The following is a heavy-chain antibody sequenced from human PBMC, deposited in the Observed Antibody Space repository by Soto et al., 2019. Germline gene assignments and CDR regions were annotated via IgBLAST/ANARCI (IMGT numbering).Heavy chain of an antibody. D-gene: IGHD5-12*01. J-gene: IGHJ5*02. CDR3: ARELSGSWYNWFDP. V-gene: IGHV3-53*01. Sequence: LRLSCAASGFSVSSNSMSWVRQAPGKGLEWVSVIHSDVTTYYADSVKGRFIISRDNSKDTLYLQMNRLRAEDTAVYYCARELSGSWYNWFDPWGQGTLVTVSS. CDR1: GFSVSSNS. CDR2: IHSDVTT.